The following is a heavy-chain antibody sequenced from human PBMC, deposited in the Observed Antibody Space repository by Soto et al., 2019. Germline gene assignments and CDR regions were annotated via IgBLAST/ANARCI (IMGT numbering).Heavy chain of an antibody. J-gene: IGHJ4*02. Sequence: GGSLRLSCAASGFTFSSYGMHWVRQAPGKGLEWVAVIWYDGSNKYYADSVKGRFTISRDNSKNTLYLQMNSLRAEDTAVYYCTRDPKLSGWLDHYFDYWGQGTLVTVSS. D-gene: IGHD6-19*01. CDR2: IWYDGSNK. V-gene: IGHV3-33*01. CDR3: TRDPKLSGWLDHYFDY. CDR1: GFTFSSYG.